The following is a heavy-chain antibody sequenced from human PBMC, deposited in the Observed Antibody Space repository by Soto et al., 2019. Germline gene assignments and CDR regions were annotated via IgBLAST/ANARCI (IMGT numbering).Heavy chain of an antibody. Sequence: QVQLQESGPGLVKPSETLSLTCTVSGGSISNYYWNWIRLVPGKGLEWIGYIYNSGSTSYNPSLRGRVTISVDTSKNQFSLKLNSVTTADTAVYYCARAPSWGAWSGRCFDFWGQGTLVTVSS. J-gene: IGHJ4*02. CDR2: IYNSGST. V-gene: IGHV4-59*01. CDR3: ARAPSWGAWSGRCFDF. D-gene: IGHD3-10*01. CDR1: GGSISNYY.